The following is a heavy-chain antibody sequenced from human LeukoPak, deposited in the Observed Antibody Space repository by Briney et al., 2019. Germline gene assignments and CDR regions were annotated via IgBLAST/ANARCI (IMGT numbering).Heavy chain of an antibody. CDR2: ISGSSSYI. V-gene: IGHV3-21*01. CDR3: ARDGIAAAAYYFDY. Sequence: MNWVRQAXXXXXEWVSSISGSSSYIYYADSVKGRFTISRDNAKNSLYLQMNSLRAEDTAVYYCARDGIAAAAYYFDYWGQGTLVTVSS. J-gene: IGHJ4*02. D-gene: IGHD6-13*01.